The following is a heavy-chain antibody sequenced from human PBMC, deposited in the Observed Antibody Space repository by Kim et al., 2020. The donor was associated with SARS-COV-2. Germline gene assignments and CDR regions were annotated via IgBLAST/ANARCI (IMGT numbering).Heavy chain of an antibody. CDR3: AKGSNYAFNWFDP. CDR2: ISGSGGST. V-gene: IGHV3-23*01. J-gene: IGHJ5*02. CDR1: GFTFSSYA. D-gene: IGHD4-4*01. Sequence: GGSLRLSCAASGFTFSSYAMTLVRQAPGKGLEWVSGISGSGGSTNYADSVKDRFTISRDKSKNTLYLQMNSLRVEDTAVYYCAKGSNYAFNWFDPWGQGTLVTVSS.